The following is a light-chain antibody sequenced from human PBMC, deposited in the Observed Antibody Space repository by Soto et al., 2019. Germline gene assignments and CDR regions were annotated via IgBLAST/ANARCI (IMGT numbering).Light chain of an antibody. V-gene: IGKV4-1*01. Sequence: DIVMTQSPDSLAVSLGERATINCKSSQSVLYSSNNKNYLAWYQQKPGQPPKLLIYWASTRESGVPDRVSGSGSGTDFTLTISSLQDEDVAVYYCQQYYSTPGPFCQGTKVEIK. CDR2: WAS. CDR3: QQYYSTPGP. J-gene: IGKJ1*01. CDR1: QSVLYSSNNKNY.